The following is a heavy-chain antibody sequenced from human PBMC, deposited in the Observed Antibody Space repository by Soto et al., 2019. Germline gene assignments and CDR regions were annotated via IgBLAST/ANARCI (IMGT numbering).Heavy chain of an antibody. D-gene: IGHD3-16*01. J-gene: IGHJ3*02. V-gene: IGHV5-51*01. CDR1: GYSFIRYW. Sequence: GGSLQISCKGSGYSFIRYWIGWVRQMPGKGLEWMGIIYPGDSDTSYSPSFHGQVTISADKSISTAYLQWSSLKASDTAMYYCARRIMITFGGADAFDIWGQGTMVT. CDR3: ARRIMITFGGADAFDI. CDR2: IYPGDSDT.